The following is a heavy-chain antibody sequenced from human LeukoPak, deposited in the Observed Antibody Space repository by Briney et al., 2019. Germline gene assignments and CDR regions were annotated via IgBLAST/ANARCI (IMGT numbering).Heavy chain of an antibody. J-gene: IGHJ5*02. D-gene: IGHD1-26*01. CDR2: INHSGST. CDR1: GGSFSGYY. V-gene: IGHV4-34*01. CDR3: ATLVGATTMYNWFDP. Sequence: SETLSLTCAVYGGSFSGYYWSWIRQPPGKGLEWIGEINHSGSTNYNPSLKSRVTISVDTSKNQFSLKLSSVTAADTAVYYCATLVGATTMYNWFDPWGQGTLVTVSS.